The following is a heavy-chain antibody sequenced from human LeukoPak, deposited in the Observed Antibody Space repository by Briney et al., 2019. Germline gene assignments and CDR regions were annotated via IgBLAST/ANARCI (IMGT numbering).Heavy chain of an antibody. V-gene: IGHV3-48*02. CDR2: ISSSSSTI. Sequence: GGSLRLSCAASGFTFSSYSMNWVRQAPGKGREWVSYISSSSSTIYYADSVKGRFTISRDNAKNSLYLQMNSLRDEDTAVYYCARGYDILTGYYVEDYYFDYWGQGTLVTVSS. D-gene: IGHD3-9*01. CDR3: ARGYDILTGYYVEDYYFDY. CDR1: GFTFSSYS. J-gene: IGHJ4*02.